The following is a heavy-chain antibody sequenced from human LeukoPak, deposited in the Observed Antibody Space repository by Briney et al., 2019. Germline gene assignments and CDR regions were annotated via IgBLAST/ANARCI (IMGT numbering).Heavy chain of an antibody. Sequence: GASVKVSCKASGYTFTSYYIHWVRQAPGQGLEWMGIINPSGGSTSYAQKFQGRVTMTRDMSTSTVYMELSSLRSEDTAVYYCARVATTNIYYFDYWGQGTLVTVSS. CDR1: GYTFTSYY. CDR2: INPSGGST. CDR3: ARVATTNIYYFDY. V-gene: IGHV1-46*01. J-gene: IGHJ4*02. D-gene: IGHD2/OR15-2a*01.